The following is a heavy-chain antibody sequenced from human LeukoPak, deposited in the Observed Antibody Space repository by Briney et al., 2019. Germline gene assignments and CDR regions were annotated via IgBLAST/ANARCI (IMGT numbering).Heavy chain of an antibody. D-gene: IGHD3-10*01. CDR2: IYTSGST. CDR3: ARHIYGSGSYFFSPNYMDV. V-gene: IGHV4-4*09. J-gene: IGHJ6*03. Sequence: SETLSLTCTVSGGTISSYYWSWIRQPPGKGLEWIGYIYTSGSTNYNPSLKSRVTISVDTSKNQFSLKLSSVTAADTAVYYCARHIYGSGSYFFSPNYMDVWGKGTTVTVSS. CDR1: GGTISSYY.